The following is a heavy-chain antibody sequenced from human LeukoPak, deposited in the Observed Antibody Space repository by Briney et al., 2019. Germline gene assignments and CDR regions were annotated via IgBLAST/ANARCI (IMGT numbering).Heavy chain of an antibody. CDR1: GFTFSSYS. J-gene: IGHJ4*02. CDR3: ARERACGGDCYSALDY. D-gene: IGHD2-21*02. CDR2: ISSSSSYI. Sequence: GGSLRLSCAASGFTFSSYSMNWVRQAPGKGLEWVSSISSSSSYIYYADSVKGRFTISRDNAKNSLYLQMNSLRAEDTAVYYCARERACGGDCYSALDYWGQGTLVTVSS. V-gene: IGHV3-21*01.